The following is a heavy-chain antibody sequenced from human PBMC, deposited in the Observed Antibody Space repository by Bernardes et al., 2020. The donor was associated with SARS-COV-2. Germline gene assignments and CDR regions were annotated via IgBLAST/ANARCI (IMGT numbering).Heavy chain of an antibody. CDR3: ARDTSVTARHSGMDV. V-gene: IGHV3-21*01. J-gene: IGHJ6*02. CDR1: GFTFSTSN. Sequence: GGSLRLSCTPSGFTFSTSNMNWVRQAPGKGLEWLSYISDTSSHTYYTDSVRGRFTISRDNVKNSLFLQMNSLRADDSAVYYCARDTSVTARHSGMDVWGQGTTVTVSS. CDR2: ISDTSSHT. D-gene: IGHD6-6*01.